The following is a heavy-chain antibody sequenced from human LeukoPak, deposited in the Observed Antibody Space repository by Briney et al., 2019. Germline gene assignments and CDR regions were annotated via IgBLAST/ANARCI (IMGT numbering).Heavy chain of an antibody. Sequence: SETLSLTCTVSGGSISIHYCSWLRQPPGKGLESIGYLYYGGSTIYNPSLKSRVTMSVDTSKNQCSLKLSSVTAADTAIYYCAIFPPALAGALEWWGQGTLVTVSS. CDR3: AIFPPALAGALEW. V-gene: IGHV4-59*11. D-gene: IGHD6-19*01. CDR2: LYYGGST. J-gene: IGHJ4*02. CDR1: GGSISIHY.